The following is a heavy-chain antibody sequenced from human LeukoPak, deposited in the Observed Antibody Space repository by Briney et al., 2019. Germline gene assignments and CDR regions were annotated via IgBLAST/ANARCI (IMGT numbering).Heavy chain of an antibody. J-gene: IGHJ4*02. D-gene: IGHD3-16*01. V-gene: IGHV4-38-2*01. CDR2: ITHSGDT. CDR3: ARGGLQSNYFDS. CDR1: GYSISSGYY. Sequence: PSETLSLTCAVSGYSISSGYYWGWIRQPPGKGLEWIGEITHSGDTTYNPSLKSRLTVSVDTSKNQFSLRLNSVTAADTALYYCARGGLQSNYFDSWGQGTLVTVSP.